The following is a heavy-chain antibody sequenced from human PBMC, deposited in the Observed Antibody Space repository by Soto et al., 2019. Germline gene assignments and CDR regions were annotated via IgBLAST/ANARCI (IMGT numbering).Heavy chain of an antibody. CDR2: ISAYNGNT. CDR3: AWSIASAVDFAY. Sequence: QVQLVQSGAEVKKPGASVKVSCKASGYTFTSYGISWVRQAPGQGLEWMGWISAYNGNTNYAQKLKGRVTMTTDTSTSPAYMEMSRLRSDETAVYYCAWSIASAVDFAYWAQGTLVTGSS. CDR1: GYTFTSYG. D-gene: IGHD6-13*01. V-gene: IGHV1-18*01. J-gene: IGHJ4*02.